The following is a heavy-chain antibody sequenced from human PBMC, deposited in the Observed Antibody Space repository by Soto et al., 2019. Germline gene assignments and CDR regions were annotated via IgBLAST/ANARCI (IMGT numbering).Heavy chain of an antibody. D-gene: IGHD6-19*01. CDR2: IKQDGSEK. Sequence: EVPLVESGGGLVQSGGSLRLSCAASGFTMSNYWMNWVRQAPGKGLEWVANIKQDGSEKYYVDSVEGRFAISRDNARSSLNLQMNSLRAEDTAVDYCAGGSGWRIDYWGKGTLVTVSS. V-gene: IGHV3-7*04. CDR1: GFTMSNYW. CDR3: AGGSGWRIDY. J-gene: IGHJ4*02.